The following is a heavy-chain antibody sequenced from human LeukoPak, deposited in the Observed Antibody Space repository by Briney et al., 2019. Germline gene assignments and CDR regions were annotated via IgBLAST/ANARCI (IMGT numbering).Heavy chain of an antibody. J-gene: IGHJ4*02. V-gene: IGHV3-15*05. CDR1: GFTFTIAW. CDR3: ATGPLDY. CDR2: IYSKTDGGTA. Sequence: AGGSLRLSCAASGFTFTIAWMSWVRQAPGKGLEWVGRIYSKTDGGTADYATAVKGRFTISRDDLKRTLYLQMNSLKIEDTAVYYCATGPLDYWGQGTLVTVSS.